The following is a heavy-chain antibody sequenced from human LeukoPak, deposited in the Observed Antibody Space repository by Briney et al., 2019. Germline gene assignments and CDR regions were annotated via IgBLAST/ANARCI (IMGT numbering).Heavy chain of an antibody. Sequence: KPGGSLRLSCAASGFTFSSYSMNWVRQAPGKGLEWVSSISSSSSCIYYADSVKGRFTISRDNAKNSLYLQMNSLRAEDTAVYYCARGMYYYDSSGSFDYWGQGTLVTVSS. CDR3: ARGMYYYDSSGSFDY. J-gene: IGHJ4*02. V-gene: IGHV3-21*01. CDR1: GFTFSSYS. D-gene: IGHD3-22*01. CDR2: ISSSSSCI.